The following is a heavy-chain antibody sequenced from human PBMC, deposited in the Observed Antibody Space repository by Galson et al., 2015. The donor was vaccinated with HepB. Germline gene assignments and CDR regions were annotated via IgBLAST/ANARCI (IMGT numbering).Heavy chain of an antibody. V-gene: IGHV4-59*01. CDR1: GGSISSYY. CDR3: ASHNSARIRGWGLTRRGFSGSGSPNPGLDAFDI. CDR2: IYYSGST. Sequence: TLSLTCTVSGGSISSYYWSWIRQPPGKGLEWIGYIYYSGSTNYNPSLKSRVTISVDTSKNQFSLKLSSVTAADTAVYYCASHNSARIRGWGLTRRGFSGSGSPNPGLDAFDIWGQGTMVTVSS. J-gene: IGHJ3*02. D-gene: IGHD3-10*01.